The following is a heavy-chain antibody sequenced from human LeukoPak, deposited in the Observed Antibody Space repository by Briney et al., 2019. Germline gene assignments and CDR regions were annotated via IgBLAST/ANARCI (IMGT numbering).Heavy chain of an antibody. D-gene: IGHD3-22*01. CDR1: GFTFSSYA. CDR3: ARQGPGYDSDLHFDY. Sequence: GGSLRLSCAASGFTFSSYAMHWVRQAPGKGLEYVSAISSNGGSSYSANSVKGIFTISTDNSKNTLYLQMGSLKAEDIAVYYCARQGPGYDSDLHFDYWGQGTLVTVSS. J-gene: IGHJ4*02. CDR2: ISSNGGSS. V-gene: IGHV3-64*01.